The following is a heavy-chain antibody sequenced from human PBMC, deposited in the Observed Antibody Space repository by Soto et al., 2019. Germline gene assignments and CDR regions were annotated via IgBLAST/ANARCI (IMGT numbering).Heavy chain of an antibody. V-gene: IGHV1-3*01. CDR2: INGANGNT. CDR3: ARGKGMEENYYYHGMDV. Sequence: QVQVVQSGAEVKKPGASVKVSCKASGYSFSTYSMHWVRQAPGQGLEWMGWINGANGNTRYSQKFKDRVSISRDTPARTGYMELSSLRSEDTAVYYCARGKGMEENYYYHGMDVWGTGTTVIVS. D-gene: IGHD1-1*01. CDR1: GYSFSTYS. J-gene: IGHJ6*04.